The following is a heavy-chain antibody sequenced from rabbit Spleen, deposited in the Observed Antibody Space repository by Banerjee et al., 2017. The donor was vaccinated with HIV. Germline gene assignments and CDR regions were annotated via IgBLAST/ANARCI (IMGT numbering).Heavy chain of an antibody. J-gene: IGHJ4*01. CDR1: GFSFSSGYD. V-gene: IGHV1S45*01. CDR2: IYTGNGKN. CDR3: TRDDGSGHYIDGYFNL. Sequence: QEQLVESGGGLVKPGASLTLICTASGFSFSSGYDISWVRQAPGKGLEWIGFIYTGNGKNYYASWAKGRFTISKTSSTTVTLQVTSLTAADTATYFCTRDDGSGHYIDGYFNLWGPGTLVTVS. D-gene: IGHD1-1*01.